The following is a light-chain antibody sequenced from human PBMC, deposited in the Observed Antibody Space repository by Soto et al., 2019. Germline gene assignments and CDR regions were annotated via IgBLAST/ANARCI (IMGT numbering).Light chain of an antibody. CDR3: QQYNNWLT. CDR1: QSVSSN. CDR2: GAS. J-gene: IGKJ3*01. V-gene: IGKV3-15*01. Sequence: EIVMTQSPATLSVSPGERATLSCRASQSVSSNLAWYQQKPGQAPRLLIYGASTRATGIPARFSGSGSGTEFTLTISSRQSEDFAVYYCQQYNNWLTFGPGSKVDIK.